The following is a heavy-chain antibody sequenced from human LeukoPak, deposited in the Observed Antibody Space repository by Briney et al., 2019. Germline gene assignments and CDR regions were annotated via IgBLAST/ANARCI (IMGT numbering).Heavy chain of an antibody. V-gene: IGHV4-61*02. Sequence: SSQTLSLTCTVSGGSISSGSYYWSWIRQPAGKGLEWIGRIHTSGSTKYNPSLKSRVTISLDTSNNQFSLKLSSVTAADTAVYYCARHVSSDFYWIDPWGQGTLVTVSS. CDR2: IHTSGST. CDR3: ARHVSSDFYWIDP. J-gene: IGHJ5*02. D-gene: IGHD2/OR15-2a*01. CDR1: GGSISSGSYY.